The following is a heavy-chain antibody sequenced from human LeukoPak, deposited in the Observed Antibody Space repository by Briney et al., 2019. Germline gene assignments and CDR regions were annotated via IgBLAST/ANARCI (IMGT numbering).Heavy chain of an antibody. CDR2: INHSGST. V-gene: IGHV4-34*01. J-gene: IGHJ3*02. CDR1: GGSFSGYY. CDR3: ARVITDAFDI. Sequence: KTSETLSLTCAVYGGSFSGYYWSWIRQPPGKGLEWIGEINHSGSTNYNPSLKSRVTISVDTSKNQFSLKLSSVTAADTAVYYCARVITDAFDIWGQGTMVTVSS. D-gene: IGHD1-14*01.